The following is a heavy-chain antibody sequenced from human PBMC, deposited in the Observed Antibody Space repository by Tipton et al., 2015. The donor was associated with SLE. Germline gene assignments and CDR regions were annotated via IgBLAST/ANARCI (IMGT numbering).Heavy chain of an antibody. D-gene: IGHD4-17*01. CDR1: GGTFSSYA. V-gene: IGHV1-18*01. Sequence: QSGPEVKKPGSSVKVSCKASGGTFSSYAISWVRQAPGQGLEWMGWISAYNGNTNYAQKLQGRVTMTTDTSTSTAYMELRSLRSDDTAVYYCAREGTVTTRGHRYFDLWGRGTLVTVSS. CDR3: AREGTVTTRGHRYFDL. J-gene: IGHJ2*01. CDR2: ISAYNGNT.